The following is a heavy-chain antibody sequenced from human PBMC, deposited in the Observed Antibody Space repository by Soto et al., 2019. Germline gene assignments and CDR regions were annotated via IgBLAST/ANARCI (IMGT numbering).Heavy chain of an antibody. J-gene: IGHJ3*02. D-gene: IGHD3-22*01. CDR1: GYSFTSYW. Sequence: GESLKISCKGSGYSFTSYWIGWVRQMPGKGLERMGIIYPGDSDTRYSPSFQGQVTISADKSISTAYLQWSSLKASDTAMYYCARFGYDSSGYYRYDAFDIWGQGTMVTVSS. CDR3: ARFGYDSSGYYRYDAFDI. CDR2: IYPGDSDT. V-gene: IGHV5-51*01.